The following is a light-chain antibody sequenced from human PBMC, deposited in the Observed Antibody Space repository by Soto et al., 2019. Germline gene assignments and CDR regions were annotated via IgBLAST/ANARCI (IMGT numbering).Light chain of an antibody. Sequence: QSVLTQHASVSGSPGQSITISCTGTDSDVGGYNYVSWYQHHPGNAPKVMIYDVTYRPSGVSNRFSGSKSGNTASLTISGLQAEDEADYYCSSYTTNGVGVFGGGTKVTVL. CDR2: DVT. CDR3: SSYTTNGVGV. V-gene: IGLV2-14*03. CDR1: DSDVGGYNY. J-gene: IGLJ2*01.